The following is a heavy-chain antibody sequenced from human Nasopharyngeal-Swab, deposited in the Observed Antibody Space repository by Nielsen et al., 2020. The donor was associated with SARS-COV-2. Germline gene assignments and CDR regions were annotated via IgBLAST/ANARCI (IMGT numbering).Heavy chain of an antibody. Sequence: APVKVSCKASGYTFTSYGISWVRQAPGQGLEWMGWISAYNGNTNCAQKLQGRVTMTTDTSTSTAYMELRSLRSDDTAVYYCASNPLYCSSTSCYHDAFDIWGQGTMVTVSS. CDR1: GYTFTSYG. J-gene: IGHJ3*02. CDR2: ISAYNGNT. CDR3: ASNPLYCSSTSCYHDAFDI. D-gene: IGHD2-2*01. V-gene: IGHV1-18*01.